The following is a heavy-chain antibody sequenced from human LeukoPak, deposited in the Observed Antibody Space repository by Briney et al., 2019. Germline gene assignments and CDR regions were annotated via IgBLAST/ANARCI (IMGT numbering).Heavy chain of an antibody. Sequence: GGSLRLSCAASGFTLSGYYMSCIRQAPGKGLEWVSYISSLPTTIDYADSVKGRFTISRDNAKNSLYLQMNSLRAEDTAVYYCARSIYTTVTTWYYFDFWGQGTLVTVSS. CDR2: ISSLPTTI. J-gene: IGHJ4*02. D-gene: IGHD4-17*01. CDR3: ARSIYTTVTTWYYFDF. V-gene: IGHV3-11*01. CDR1: GFTLSGYY.